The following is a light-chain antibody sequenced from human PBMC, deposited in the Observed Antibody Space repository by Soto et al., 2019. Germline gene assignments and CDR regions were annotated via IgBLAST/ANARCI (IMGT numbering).Light chain of an antibody. Sequence: EIVLTQSPATLSLSPGEGATLSCRASQNISSFLAWYQQRPGHPPSLLIYDASSRATDIPARFSGSGSGTDFSLTISSLDPEDFAVYYCPHRYDWQWTFGQGTKLEIK. V-gene: IGKV3-11*01. CDR3: PHRYDWQWT. CDR1: QNISSF. J-gene: IGKJ1*01. CDR2: DAS.